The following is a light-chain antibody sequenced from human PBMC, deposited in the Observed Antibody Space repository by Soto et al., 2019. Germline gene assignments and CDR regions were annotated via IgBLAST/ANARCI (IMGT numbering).Light chain of an antibody. V-gene: IGLV2-14*01. Sequence: ALAQPASVSGSPGQSITISCTGASSDVGSYNYVSWYQHHPGKAPRLMIYASSNRPSGVSHRFSGSRSGNTASLTISGLQAEDEADYYCSSYTSGSTLYVFGTGTKV. CDR3: SSYTSGSTLYV. CDR1: SSDVGSYNY. J-gene: IGLJ1*01. CDR2: ASS.